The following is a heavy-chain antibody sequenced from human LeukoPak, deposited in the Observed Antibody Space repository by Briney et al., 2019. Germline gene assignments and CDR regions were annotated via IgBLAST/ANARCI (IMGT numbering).Heavy chain of an antibody. CDR3: YYYDSSGFYPQTKIDY. Sequence: GGSLRLSCAGSGFSFSTYSMNWVRQAPGKGLEWVSGITGSGANTYYADSVKGRFAISRDNSKNTLYLRMNSLRAEDTAVYYCYYYDSSGFYPQTKIDYWGQGTLVTVSS. V-gene: IGHV3-23*01. D-gene: IGHD3-22*01. CDR1: GFSFSTYS. J-gene: IGHJ4*02. CDR2: ITGSGANT.